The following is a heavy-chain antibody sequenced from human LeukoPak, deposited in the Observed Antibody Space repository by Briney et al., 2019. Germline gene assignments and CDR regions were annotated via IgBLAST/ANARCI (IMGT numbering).Heavy chain of an antibody. Sequence: SETLSLTCTVSGGSLNNYYWTWIRQPPGKGLEWIGSIFYIGNTNYNSSLKSRVTLSLDTSKNQFSLKLSSVTAADTAVYYCARQLSYYYDSSGYYGYYFDYWGQGTLVTVSS. CDR1: GGSLNNYY. J-gene: IGHJ4*02. CDR2: IFYIGNT. D-gene: IGHD3-22*01. CDR3: ARQLSYYYDSSGYYGYYFDY. V-gene: IGHV4-59*08.